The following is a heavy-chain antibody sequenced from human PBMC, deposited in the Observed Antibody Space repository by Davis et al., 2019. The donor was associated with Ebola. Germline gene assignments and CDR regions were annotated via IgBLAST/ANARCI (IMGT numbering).Heavy chain of an antibody. V-gene: IGHV4-30-2*01. J-gene: IGHJ4*02. D-gene: IGHD5-18*01. CDR3: ASSRGYSYGYIH. CDR2: INHSGST. CDR1: GDSISSGGYS. Sequence: PSETLSLTCAVSGDSISSGGYSWSWIRQPPGKGLEWIGYINHSGSTNYNPSLKSRVTISVDTSKNQFSLKLSSVTAADTAVYYCASSRGYSYGYIHWGQGTLVTVSS.